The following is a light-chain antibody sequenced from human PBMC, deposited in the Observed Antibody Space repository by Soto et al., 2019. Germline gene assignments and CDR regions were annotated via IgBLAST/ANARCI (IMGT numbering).Light chain of an antibody. CDR1: QSVSSN. CDR3: QQYNNWPPGPGT. J-gene: IGKJ1*01. CDR2: GAS. V-gene: IGKV3-15*01. Sequence: EIVMTQSPATLSVSPGERATLSCRASQSVSSNLAWYQQKPGQAPRLLIYGASTRATGIPASFSGSGSGTEFTLTISSLQSEDFAVYYCQQYNNWPPGPGTFGQGTKVEIK.